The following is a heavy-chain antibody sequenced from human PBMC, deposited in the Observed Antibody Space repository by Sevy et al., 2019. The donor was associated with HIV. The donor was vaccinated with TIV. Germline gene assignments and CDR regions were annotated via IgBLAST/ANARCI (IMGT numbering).Heavy chain of an antibody. J-gene: IGHJ5*02. V-gene: IGHV3-23*01. CDR1: GFPFSSYA. Sequence: GGSLRLSCAASGFPFSSYAMSWVRQAPGKGLEWVSTISGSGGSSYYADSVKGRFTISRDNSKKTLYLQMNNLRAHDTAVYYCAKAHDYSNYWFYPWGQGTLVTVSS. CDR3: AKAHDYSNYWFYP. D-gene: IGHD4-4*01. CDR2: ISGSGGSS.